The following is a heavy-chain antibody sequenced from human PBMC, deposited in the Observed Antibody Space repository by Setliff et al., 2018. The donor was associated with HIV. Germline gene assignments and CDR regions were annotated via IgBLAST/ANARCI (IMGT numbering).Heavy chain of an antibody. CDR2: ILYGRTT. CDR3: ARPTTGLGGGAAFDI. V-gene: IGHV4-39*01. J-gene: IGHJ3*02. CDR1: GGSVDSRHYY. Sequence: SETLSLTCAVSGGSVDSRHYYWGWIRQPPGKGLEWIGNILYGRTTYYTPSLKSRVSISVDTSRNQFSLRLNSVTAADTAVYYCARPTTGLGGGAAFDIWGQGTMVTVSS. D-gene: IGHD2-8*01.